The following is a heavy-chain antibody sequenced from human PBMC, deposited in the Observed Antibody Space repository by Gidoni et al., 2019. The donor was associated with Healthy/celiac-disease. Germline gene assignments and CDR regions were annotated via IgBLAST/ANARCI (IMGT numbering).Heavy chain of an antibody. D-gene: IGHD2-8*01. Sequence: QVQLVESGGGVVQPGGSLRLSCAASGFTFSSSGMHWVRQAPGKGLEWVAFIRYDGSNKYYADSVKGRFTISRDNSKNTLYLQVNSLRAEDTAVYYCAKDELPLGYCTNGVCPADYWGQGTLVTVSS. CDR1: GFTFSSSG. CDR2: IRYDGSNK. J-gene: IGHJ4*02. V-gene: IGHV3-30*02. CDR3: AKDELPLGYCTNGVCPADY.